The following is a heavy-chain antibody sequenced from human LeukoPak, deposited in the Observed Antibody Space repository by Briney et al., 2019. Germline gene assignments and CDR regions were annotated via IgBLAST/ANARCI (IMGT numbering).Heavy chain of an antibody. D-gene: IGHD1-1*01. CDR1: GFTFSDYS. J-gene: IGHJ4*02. CDR3: ARDYKFAFDN. V-gene: IGHV3-11*06. Sequence: GGSLTLSCAAYGFTFSDYSMRWVRQAPGKGREWISYLGIYSTNPNHASPVKGPFTISVDKAKISLYLQINSLRVEDTAVYYCARDYKFAFDNWGQGTLVTVSS. CDR2: LGIYSTNP.